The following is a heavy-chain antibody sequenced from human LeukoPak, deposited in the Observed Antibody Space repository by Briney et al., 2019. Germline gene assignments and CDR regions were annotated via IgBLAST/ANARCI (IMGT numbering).Heavy chain of an antibody. CDR2: ISTYNGNT. Sequence: GASVKVSCKTSGCTFTTYGISWVRQAPGQGLEWMGWISTYNGNTKYAQKIQGRVTMTTDTSTSTAYMELRSLRSDDTAVYYCARPDGRGWDALDYWGQGTLITVSS. J-gene: IGHJ4*02. V-gene: IGHV1-18*01. CDR3: ARPDGRGWDALDY. CDR1: GCTFTTYG. D-gene: IGHD6-19*01.